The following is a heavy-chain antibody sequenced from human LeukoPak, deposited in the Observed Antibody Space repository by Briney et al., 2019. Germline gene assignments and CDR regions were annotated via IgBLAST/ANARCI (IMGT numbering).Heavy chain of an antibody. V-gene: IGHV3-23*01. Sequence: GGSLRLSCAASGFIFSSYAMSWVRQAPGKGLEWVSAISASGGSTFYADSVKGRFTISRDNSRDNSRNTLYLQMNSLRAEDTAVYYCAKDLPIAVAGTGYWGQGTLVTVSS. CDR2: ISASGGST. CDR1: GFIFSSYA. CDR3: AKDLPIAVAGTGY. J-gene: IGHJ4*02. D-gene: IGHD6-19*01.